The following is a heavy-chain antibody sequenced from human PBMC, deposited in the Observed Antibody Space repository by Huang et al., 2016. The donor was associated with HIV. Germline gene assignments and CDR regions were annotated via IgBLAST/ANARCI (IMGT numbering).Heavy chain of an antibody. V-gene: IGHV4-34*02. J-gene: IGHJ6*02. D-gene: IGHD3-3*01. Sequence: QVRLEQWGQGLLKPSETLSLTCAVYGASFNTYYWSWVRQSPAKGLEGIGDIKPGGSTNYNPPIKSRVTMTGDTAKKQCYRKFRAMTAADAAIYDCARMPTPSYYDTWSLSPVEEDFFYYNLDVWGQGTPVSVSS. CDR1: GASFNTYY. CDR3: ARMPTPSYYDTWSLSPVEEDFFYYNLDV. CDR2: IKPGGST.